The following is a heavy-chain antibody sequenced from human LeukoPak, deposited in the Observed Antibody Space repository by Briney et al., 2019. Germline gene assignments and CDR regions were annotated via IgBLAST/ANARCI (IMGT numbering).Heavy chain of an antibody. J-gene: IGHJ6*03. D-gene: IGHD3-9*01. Sequence: PGGSLRLSCAASGFTFSSYGMHWFRQAPGKGLEWVAFIRYDGSNKYYADSMNGRFTISRDNSKNTLYLQMNSLRVEETAVYYCAKGPTGSDYYHYYMDVWGKGTTVTVSS. V-gene: IGHV3-30*02. CDR2: IRYDGSNK. CDR3: AKGPTGSDYYHYYMDV. CDR1: GFTFSSYG.